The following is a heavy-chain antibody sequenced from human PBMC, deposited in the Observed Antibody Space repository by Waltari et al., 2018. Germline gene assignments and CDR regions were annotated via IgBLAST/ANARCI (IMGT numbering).Heavy chain of an antibody. CDR2: IDWDDDK. CDR1: GFSLSIHGLC. CDR3: ARIRLGYTTNWMNYYGMDV. Sequence: QVTLRESGPALVKPTQTLTLTCTSSGFSLSIHGLCVSWIRQPPGKALEWLARIDWDDDKYYSTSLQTRLTISKDTSQNQVVLIMTNMDPVDTATYYCARIRLGYTTNWMNYYGMDVWGQGTTVAVSS. J-gene: IGHJ6*02. V-gene: IGHV2-70*15. D-gene: IGHD6-13*01.